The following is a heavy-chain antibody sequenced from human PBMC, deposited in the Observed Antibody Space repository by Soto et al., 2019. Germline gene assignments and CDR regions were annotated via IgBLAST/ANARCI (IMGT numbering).Heavy chain of an antibody. J-gene: IGHJ6*02. CDR2: IKNKTDGGTT. Sequence: EVQLVESGGGLVKPGGSLRLSCATSGFIFSNAWMSWVRQTPGKGLEWVARIKNKTDGGTTDYAAPVKGRFTISRDDSKNTLYLQMNSLKTEDTAVYYCSTYGDHHLYHFYSGMDVWGQGTTVTVSS. CDR3: STYGDHHLYHFYSGMDV. D-gene: IGHD4-17*01. V-gene: IGHV3-15*01. CDR1: GFIFSNAW.